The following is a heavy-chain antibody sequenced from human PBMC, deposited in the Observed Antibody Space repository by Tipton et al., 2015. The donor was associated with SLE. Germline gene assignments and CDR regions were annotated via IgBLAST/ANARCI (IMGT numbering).Heavy chain of an antibody. V-gene: IGHV4-39*07. CDR1: GDTIDGNTYF. Sequence: TLSLTCTVSGDTIDGNTYFWDWIRQPPGRGLMLIGSISYSGATSYNPSLKSRVTISVDTSKNQFSLSLISVTAADTAVYYCARLTPWGYDYWGPGMLVTVSS. J-gene: IGHJ4*02. D-gene: IGHD7-27*01. CDR3: ARLTPWGYDY. CDR2: ISYSGAT.